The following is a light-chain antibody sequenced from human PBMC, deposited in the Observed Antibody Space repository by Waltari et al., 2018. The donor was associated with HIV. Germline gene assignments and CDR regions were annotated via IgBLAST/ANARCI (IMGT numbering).Light chain of an antibody. CDR1: RRAVGRYNL. J-gene: IGLJ3*02. Sequence: QSALTQPASVSASPGQSLTISCTGTRRAVGRYNLFPWYQHHPGKAPKLSISEVSKRPSGVSNRFSGSKSGTTASLTISGLQAEDEADYHCCSYAHNDPWVFGGGTRLTVL. CDR3: CSYAHNDPWV. V-gene: IGLV2-23*02. CDR2: EVS.